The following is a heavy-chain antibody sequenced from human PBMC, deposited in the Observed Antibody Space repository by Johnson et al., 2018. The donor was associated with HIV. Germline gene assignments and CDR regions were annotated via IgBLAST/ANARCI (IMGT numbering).Heavy chain of an antibody. CDR2: ISYDGSNK. CDR1: GFTLSSYW. Sequence: QVQLVESGGGLVQPGGSLRLSCAACGFTLSSYWMSWVRQAQGKGLDWVAVISYDGSNKYYADSVKGRFTISRDKAKNFLYLQMNSLRAEDTALYYCARDRIVGWEPYDAFDIWGQGTMVTVSS. CDR3: ARDRIVGWEPYDAFDI. D-gene: IGHD1-26*01. J-gene: IGHJ3*02. V-gene: IGHV3-30-3*01.